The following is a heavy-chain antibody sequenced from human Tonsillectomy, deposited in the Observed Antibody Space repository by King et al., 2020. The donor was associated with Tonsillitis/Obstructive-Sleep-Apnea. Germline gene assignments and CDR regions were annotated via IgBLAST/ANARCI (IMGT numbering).Heavy chain of an antibody. CDR2: IKQDGSWK. CDR1: GFTFSNYW. Sequence: VQLVESGGGLVQPGGSLRLSCAASGFTFSNYWMIWVRQAPGKGLERVANIKQDGSWKSYVDAVKGRFTISRDNAKNSLYLQMNSLRAEDTAVYYCVRDKDVVVVTTNYDAFDIWGQGTMVTVSS. V-gene: IGHV3-7*04. D-gene: IGHD2-21*02. J-gene: IGHJ3*02. CDR3: VRDKDVVVVTTNYDAFDI.